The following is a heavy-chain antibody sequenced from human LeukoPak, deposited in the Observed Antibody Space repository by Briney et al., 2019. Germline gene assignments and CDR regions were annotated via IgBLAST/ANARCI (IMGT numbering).Heavy chain of an antibody. D-gene: IGHD1-14*01. Sequence: GGSLRLSCAASGFTFDDYAMHWVRQAPGKGLEWVSGISWNSGSIGYADSVKGRFTISRDNTKNSLYLQMNSLRAEDMALYYCTKDMAGTTGAFDIWGQGTMVTVSS. CDR2: ISWNSGSI. CDR3: TKDMAGTTGAFDI. CDR1: GFTFDDYA. J-gene: IGHJ3*02. V-gene: IGHV3-9*03.